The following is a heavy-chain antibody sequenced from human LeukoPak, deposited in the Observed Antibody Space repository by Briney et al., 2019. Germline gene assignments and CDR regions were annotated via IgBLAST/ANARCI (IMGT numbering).Heavy chain of an antibody. CDR2: INHSGST. Sequence: SETLSLTCAVYGGSFSGYYWSWIRQPPGKGLEWIGEINHSGSTNYNPSLKSRVSISLDTSKNQFSLNLKSVTAADTAMYYCARDGVVTMELDYWGQGTLVTVSS. CDR1: GGSFSGYY. J-gene: IGHJ4*02. CDR3: ARDGVVTMELDY. V-gene: IGHV4-34*01. D-gene: IGHD3-3*01.